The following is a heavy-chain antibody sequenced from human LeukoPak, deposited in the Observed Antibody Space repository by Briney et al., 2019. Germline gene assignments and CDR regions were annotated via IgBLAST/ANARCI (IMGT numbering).Heavy chain of an antibody. V-gene: IGHV3-48*03. CDR2: VSSSGSTI. CDR3: ARGSVRYDY. D-gene: IGHD3-3*01. J-gene: IGHJ4*02. CDR1: GFTFSSYE. Sequence: GGSLRLSCAASGFTFSSYEMNWVRQAPGKGLEWVSYVSSSGSTIYYADSVKGRFTISRDNAKKSVYLQMNNMRAEDTAVYYCARGSVRYDYWGQGTLVTVSS.